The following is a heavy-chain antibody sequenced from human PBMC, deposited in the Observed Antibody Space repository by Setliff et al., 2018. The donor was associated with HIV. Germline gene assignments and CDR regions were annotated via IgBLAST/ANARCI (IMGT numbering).Heavy chain of an antibody. Sequence: PSETLSLTCTVSGGSISSGSYFWSWIRQPAGKGLEWIGHIYTSGSTNYNPSLKSRVTTSVDTSKNHFSLRLSSVTAADTAVYYCARRERYYDILTGRVSDGFDIWGQGTRVTVSS. J-gene: IGHJ3*02. CDR2: IYTSGST. CDR3: ARRERYYDILTGRVSDGFDI. D-gene: IGHD3-9*01. V-gene: IGHV4-61*09. CDR1: GGSISSGSYF.